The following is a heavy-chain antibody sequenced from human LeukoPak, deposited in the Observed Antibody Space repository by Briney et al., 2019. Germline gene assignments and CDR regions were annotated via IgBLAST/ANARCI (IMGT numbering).Heavy chain of an antibody. J-gene: IGHJ4*02. CDR2: INWNGGST. Sequence: GESLKISCAASGFTFDDYGMGWVRQGPGKGLEWVSGINWNGGSTGYADSVKGRFTISRDNAKNSLYLQMTSLRAEDTAFYYCARWTETYYDSSAYYSYWGQGTLVTVSS. CDR1: GFTFDDYG. V-gene: IGHV3-20*04. D-gene: IGHD3-22*01. CDR3: ARWTETYYDSSAYYSY.